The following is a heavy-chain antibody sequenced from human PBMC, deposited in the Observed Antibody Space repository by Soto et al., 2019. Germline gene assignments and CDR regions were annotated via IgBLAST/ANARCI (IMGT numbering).Heavy chain of an antibody. CDR1: GFTFSSYS. V-gene: IGHV3-48*02. D-gene: IGHD3-10*01. CDR3: AREGGDRYFDY. CDR2: ISSSSTI. Sequence: GGSLRLSCAASGFTFSSYSMNWVRQAPGKGLEWVSYISSSSTIYYADSVKGRFTISRDNAKNSLYLQMNSLRDEDTAVYYCAREGGDRYFDYWGQGTLVTVSS. J-gene: IGHJ4*02.